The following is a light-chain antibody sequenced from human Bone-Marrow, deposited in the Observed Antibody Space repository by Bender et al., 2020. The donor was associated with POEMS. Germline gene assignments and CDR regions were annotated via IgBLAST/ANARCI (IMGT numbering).Light chain of an antibody. J-gene: IGLJ2*01. CDR2: EVR. V-gene: IGLV2-14*01. CDR3: SSYTSRRTLI. CDR1: SSDVGYCNY. Sequence: QSALTQPASVSGSPGQSITISCSGTSSDVGYCNYVAWYQQHPGKSPKLLIYEVRDRPSGVSNRFSGSKSGTTASLTISGLQAEDEADYYCSSYTSRRTLIFGGGTKLTVL.